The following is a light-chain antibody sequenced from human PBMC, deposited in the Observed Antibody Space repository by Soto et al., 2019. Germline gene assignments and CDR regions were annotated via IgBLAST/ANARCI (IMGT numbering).Light chain of an antibody. CDR2: GAS. V-gene: IGKV3-20*01. J-gene: IGKJ4*01. CDR3: QQYGSSYPWT. CDR1: QSVSSNY. Sequence: EIVLTQSPGTLSLSPGERATLSCRASQSVSSNYLAWYQQKPGQAPRLLIYGASSRATGIPDRFGGSGSGTDFTLTIRRLEPEDFAVYYCQQYGSSYPWTFGGGTKVDIK.